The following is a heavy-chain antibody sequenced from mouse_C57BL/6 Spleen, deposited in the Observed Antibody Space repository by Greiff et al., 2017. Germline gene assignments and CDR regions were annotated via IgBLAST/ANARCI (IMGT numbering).Heavy chain of an antibody. CDR3: ARRGIYYAGVDY. D-gene: IGHD2-1*01. Sequence: QVQLQQSGAELVKPGASVKLSCKASGYTFTSYWMQWVKQRPGQGLEWIGEIDPSDSYTNYNQKFKGKATLTVDTSSSTAYMQLSSLTSEDSAVYYCARRGIYYAGVDYWGQGTTLTVSS. CDR2: IDPSDSYT. J-gene: IGHJ2*01. V-gene: IGHV1-50*01. CDR1: GYTFTSYW.